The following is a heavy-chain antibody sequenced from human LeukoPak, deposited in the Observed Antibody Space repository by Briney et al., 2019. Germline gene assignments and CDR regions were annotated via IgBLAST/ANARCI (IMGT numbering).Heavy chain of an antibody. CDR1: GYTFTGYY. D-gene: IGHD5-18*01. Sequence: ASVKVSCKASGYTFTGYYMHWVRQAPGQGLEWMGWINPNSGGTNYAQKFQGWVTMTRDTSISTAYMELSRLRSDDTAVYYCARDRYSYGYHYYYGMDVWGQGTTVTVSS. V-gene: IGHV1-2*04. CDR3: ARDRYSYGYHYYYGMDV. CDR2: INPNSGGT. J-gene: IGHJ6*02.